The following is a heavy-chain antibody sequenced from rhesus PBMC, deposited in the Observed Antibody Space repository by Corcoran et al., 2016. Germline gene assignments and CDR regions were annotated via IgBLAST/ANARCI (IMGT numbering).Heavy chain of an antibody. Sequence: QVQLQESGPGLVKPSETLSLTCAVSGGAIRSLFLSWIRQTPGKGLEWIGRCSADGGSIDFNPSLTSRFTISIATAKNQFSLKMPSMIAADPAVYYCARAPPAANWFFDIWGPGTPITISS. V-gene: IGHV4-173*01. CDR1: GGAIRSLF. CDR3: ARAPPAANWFFDI. CDR2: CSADGGSI. J-gene: IGHJ2*01. D-gene: IGHD6-25*01.